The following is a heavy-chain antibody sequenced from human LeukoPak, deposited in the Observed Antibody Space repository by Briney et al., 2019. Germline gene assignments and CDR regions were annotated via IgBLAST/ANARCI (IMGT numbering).Heavy chain of an antibody. CDR2: INPNSGGT. D-gene: IGHD3-9*01. CDR1: GYTFTGYY. CDR3: AKDQMEIRYFDWLFPPPFFDY. Sequence: ASVKVSCKASGYTFTGYYMHWVRQAPGQGLEWMGWINPNSGGTNYAQKFQGRVTMTRDTSISTAYMELSRLRSDDTAVYYCAKDQMEIRYFDWLFPPPFFDYWGQGTLVTVSS. J-gene: IGHJ4*02. V-gene: IGHV1-2*02.